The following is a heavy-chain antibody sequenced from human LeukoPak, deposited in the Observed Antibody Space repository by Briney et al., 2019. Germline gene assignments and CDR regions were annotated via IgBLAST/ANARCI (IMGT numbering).Heavy chain of an antibody. CDR2: IIPIFGTA. CDR3: ARGFWHDSSGYYYYYYGMDV. CDR1: GGTFSSYA. J-gene: IGHJ6*02. Sequence: SVKVSCKASGGTFSSYAISWVRQALGQGLEWMGGIIPIFGTANYAQKFQGRVTITADESTSTAYMELSSLRSEDTAVYYCARGFWHDSSGYYYYYYGMDVWGQGTTVTVSS. V-gene: IGHV1-69*13. D-gene: IGHD3-22*01.